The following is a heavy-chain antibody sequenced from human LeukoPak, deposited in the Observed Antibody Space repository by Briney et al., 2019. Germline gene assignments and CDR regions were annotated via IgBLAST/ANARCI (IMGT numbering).Heavy chain of an antibody. Sequence: SETLTLTCSISGDPINSGGYYWNWIRQPPGKGLEWLGYIHSGGNDCFNPSVEGRSSISLDRSQSQFFLRLTSVTAADTAVYFCARDHYDSRGDYVVEYWGQGTLVTVSS. CDR3: ARDHYDSRGDYVVEY. CDR2: IHSGGND. V-gene: IGHV4-31*03. CDR1: GDPINSGGYY. D-gene: IGHD3-22*01. J-gene: IGHJ4*02.